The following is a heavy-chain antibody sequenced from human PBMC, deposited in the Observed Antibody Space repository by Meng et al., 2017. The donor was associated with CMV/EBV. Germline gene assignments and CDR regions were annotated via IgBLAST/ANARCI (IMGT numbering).Heavy chain of an antibody. D-gene: IGHD3-3*01. CDR2: INHSGST. J-gene: IGHJ4*02. Sequence: YWSWIRQPPGKGLEWIGEINHSGSTNYNPSLKSRVTISVDTSKNQFSLKLSSVTAADTAVYYCARGSLPGYDFWSGYYTPRPDYFDYWGQGTLVTVSS. V-gene: IGHV4-34*01. CDR3: ARGSLPGYDFWSGYYTPRPDYFDY. CDR1: Y.